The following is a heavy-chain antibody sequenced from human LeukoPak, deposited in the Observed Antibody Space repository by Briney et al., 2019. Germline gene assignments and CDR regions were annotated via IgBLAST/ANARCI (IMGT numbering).Heavy chain of an antibody. CDR1: GGTFSSYA. Sequence: ASVKVSCKASGGTFSSYAISWVRQAPGQGLEWMGGIIPIFGTANYAQKFQGRVTITADESTSTAYMELSSLRSEDTAVYYCARGRDCTNGVCFRYIRFDPWGKGTLVTVSS. V-gene: IGHV1-69*01. D-gene: IGHD2-8*01. CDR2: IIPIFGTA. CDR3: ARGRDCTNGVCFRYIRFDP. J-gene: IGHJ5*02.